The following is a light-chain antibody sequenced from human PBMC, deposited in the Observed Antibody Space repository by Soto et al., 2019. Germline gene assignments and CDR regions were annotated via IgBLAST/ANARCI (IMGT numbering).Light chain of an antibody. CDR1: QSLAYSDGNTY. J-gene: IGKJ2*01. CDR2: KVS. CDR3: LQGTHWPPYI. V-gene: IGKV2-30*01. Sequence: DVVMTQSPLSLPVTLGQPASISCRSSQSLAYSDGNTYLNWFQQRPGQSPRRLIYKVSNRDSGVPERFTGIGSGTDFTLKSSRVEGEDVGVYYCLQGTHWPPYIFGQGTKLEIK.